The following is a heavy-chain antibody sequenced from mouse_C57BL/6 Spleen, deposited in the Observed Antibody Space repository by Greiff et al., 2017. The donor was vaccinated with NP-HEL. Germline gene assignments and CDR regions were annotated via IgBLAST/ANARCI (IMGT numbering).Heavy chain of an antibody. CDR2: INPNNGGT. Sequence: VQLKESGPELVKPGASVKMSCKASGYTFTDYNMHWVKQSHGKSLEWIGYINPNNGGTSYNQKFKGKATLTVNKSSSTAYMELRSLTSEDSAVYYCAKGGNYLAWFAYWGQGTLVTVSA. CDR1: GYTFTDYN. D-gene: IGHD2-1*01. V-gene: IGHV1-22*01. J-gene: IGHJ3*01. CDR3: AKGGNYLAWFAY.